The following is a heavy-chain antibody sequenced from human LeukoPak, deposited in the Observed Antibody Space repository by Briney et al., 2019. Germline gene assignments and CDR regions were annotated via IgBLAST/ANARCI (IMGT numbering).Heavy chain of an antibody. D-gene: IGHD2-21*02. CDR2: INHSGST. CDR1: GGSSSGYY. V-gene: IGHV4-34*01. J-gene: IGHJ4*02. CDR3: AVTSYGLGYYFDY. Sequence: PSETLSLTCAVYGGSSSGYYWSWIRQPPGKGLEWIGEINHSGSTNYNPSLKSRVTISVDTSKNQFSLKLSSVTAADTAVYYCAVTSYGLGYYFDYWGQGTLVTVSS.